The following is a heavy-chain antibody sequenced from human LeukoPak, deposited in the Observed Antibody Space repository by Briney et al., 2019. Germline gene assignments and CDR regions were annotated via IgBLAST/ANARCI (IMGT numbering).Heavy chain of an antibody. CDR1: GYTFTSYY. CDR2: SNPSGDST. V-gene: IGHV1-46*01. J-gene: IGHJ4*02. CDR3: ARVSTRGYSYGYGY. D-gene: IGHD5-18*01. Sequence: ASVKVPCKASGYTFTSYYMHWVRQAPGQGLEWMGISNPSGDSTNYAQKFQGRVTMTRDTSTSTVYMDLSSLRSEDTAVYYCARVSTRGYSYGYGYWGQGTLVTVSS.